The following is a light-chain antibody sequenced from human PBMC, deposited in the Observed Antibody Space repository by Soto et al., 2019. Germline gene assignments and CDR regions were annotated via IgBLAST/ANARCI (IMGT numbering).Light chain of an antibody. J-gene: IGLJ2*01. CDR1: SSNIGNYY. Sequence: QAVVTQPPSVSAAPGQRVTISCSGSSSNIGNYYVSWYQQFPGTAPKLLIYEDTNRASGIPDRFSGSKSGTSATLGITGLQTGDEADYYCGAWDRSLTEVVFGGGTKVTV. CDR2: EDT. CDR3: GAWDRSLTEVV. V-gene: IGLV1-51*02.